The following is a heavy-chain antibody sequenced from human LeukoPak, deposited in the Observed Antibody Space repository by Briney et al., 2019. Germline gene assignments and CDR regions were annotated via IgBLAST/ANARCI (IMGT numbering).Heavy chain of an antibody. J-gene: IGHJ4*02. D-gene: IGHD6-19*01. V-gene: IGHV3-53*01. Sequence: GGSLRLSCAASGFTVSSNYMSWVRQAPGKGLEWVSVIYSGGSTYYADSVKGRFTISRDNSKNTLYLQMNSLRAEDTAVYYCARDYSSGWYYFDDWGQGTLVTVSS. CDR3: ARDYSSGWYYFDD. CDR1: GFTVSSNY. CDR2: IYSGGST.